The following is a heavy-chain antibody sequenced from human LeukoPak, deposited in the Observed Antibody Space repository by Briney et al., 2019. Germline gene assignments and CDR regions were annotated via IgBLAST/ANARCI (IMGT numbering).Heavy chain of an antibody. J-gene: IGHJ4*02. V-gene: IGHV5-51*01. CDR3: ARRSEWELRVADY. Sequence: GESLKISCKGSGYSFTNYWIAWVRQMPGKGLEWMGIIYPGDSDTRYSPSFQGQVTISADKSISTAYLQWSSLKASDTAMYYCARRSEWELRVADYWGQGTLVTVSS. CDR2: IYPGDSDT. CDR1: GYSFTNYW. D-gene: IGHD1-26*01.